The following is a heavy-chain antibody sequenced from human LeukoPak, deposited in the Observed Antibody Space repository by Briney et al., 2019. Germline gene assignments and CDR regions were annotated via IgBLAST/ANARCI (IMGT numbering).Heavy chain of an antibody. CDR3: ARGLMMAVAGRGEFHY. J-gene: IGHJ4*02. D-gene: IGHD6-13*01. V-gene: IGHV4-59*01. CDR1: GGSISSYY. Sequence: SETLSLTCTVSGGSISSYYWSWIRQPPGRGLEWIGYIYYSGSTNYNPSLKSRVTISVDTSKNQFSLRLSSVTAADTAVYYCARGLMMAVAGRGEFHYWGQGTLVTVSS. CDR2: IYYSGST.